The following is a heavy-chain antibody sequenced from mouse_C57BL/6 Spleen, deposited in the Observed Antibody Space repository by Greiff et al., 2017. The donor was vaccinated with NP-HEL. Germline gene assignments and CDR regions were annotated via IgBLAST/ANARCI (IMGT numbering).Heavy chain of an antibody. Sequence: VQLQQSGPGMVKPSQSLSLTCTVTGYSITSGYDWHWIRHFPGNKLEWMGYISYSGSTNYNPSLKSRISITHDTSKNHFFLKLNSVTTEDTATYYCAREGNDYGGFAYWGQGTLVTVSA. CDR1: GYSITSGYD. D-gene: IGHD2-4*01. V-gene: IGHV3-1*01. CDR2: ISYSGST. J-gene: IGHJ3*01. CDR3: AREGNDYGGFAY.